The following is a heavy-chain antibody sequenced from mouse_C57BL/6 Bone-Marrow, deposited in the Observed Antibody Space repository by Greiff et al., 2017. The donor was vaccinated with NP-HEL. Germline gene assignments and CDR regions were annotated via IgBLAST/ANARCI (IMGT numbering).Heavy chain of an antibody. CDR2: FYPGSGSI. CDR3: ARHEDTYYYGSSHWYFDV. V-gene: IGHV1-62-2*01. J-gene: IGHJ1*03. D-gene: IGHD1-1*01. Sequence: QVQLKQSGAELVKPGASVKLSCKASGYTFTEYTIHWVKQRSGQGLEWIGWFYPGSGSIKYNEKFKDKATLTADKSSSTVYMELSRLTSEDSAVYFCARHEDTYYYGSSHWYFDVWGTGTTVTVSS. CDR1: GYTFTEYT.